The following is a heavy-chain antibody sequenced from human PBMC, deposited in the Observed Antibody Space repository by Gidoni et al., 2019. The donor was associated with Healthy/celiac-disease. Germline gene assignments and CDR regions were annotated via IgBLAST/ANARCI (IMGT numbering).Heavy chain of an antibody. Sequence: EVPLVESGGGLVRTGRSLRLPCTASGFTFGDYAMSWFRQAPGKGLEWVGFIRSKAYGGTTEYAASVKGRFTISRDDSKSIAYLQMNSLKTEDTAVYYCTTHYYDRPFDYWGQGTLVTVSS. CDR2: IRSKAYGGTT. V-gene: IGHV3-49*05. D-gene: IGHD3-22*01. CDR3: TTHYYDRPFDY. CDR1: GFTFGDYA. J-gene: IGHJ4*02.